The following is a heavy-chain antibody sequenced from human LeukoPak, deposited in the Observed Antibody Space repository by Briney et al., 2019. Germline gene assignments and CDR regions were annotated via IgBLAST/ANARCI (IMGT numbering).Heavy chain of an antibody. CDR1: GDTVTSDG. D-gene: IGHD3-10*01. CDR3: ARTFSVSLLWFGDEGY. CDR2: ISAYNGNT. J-gene: IGHJ4*02. V-gene: IGHV1-18*01. Sequence: ASVKVSWKASGDTVTSDGVSWVRQAPGQRLEWMGWISAYNGNTNYAQKLQGRVTMTTDTSTSTAYMELRSLRSDDTAVYYCARTFSVSLLWFGDEGYWGQGTLVTVSS.